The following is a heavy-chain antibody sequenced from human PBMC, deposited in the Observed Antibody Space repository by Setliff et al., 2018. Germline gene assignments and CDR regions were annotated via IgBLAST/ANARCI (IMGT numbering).Heavy chain of an antibody. V-gene: IGHV1-69*05. CDR1: GGTFSSYG. D-gene: IGHD5-18*01. Sequence: SVKVSCKASGGTFSSYGISWVRQAPGQGLEWMGGTIPIFGSTNYAQKFQDRVTIITDESTSTAYMELRSLRTEDTAVYYCAREGVDTRSSTDYRYYMDVCGKGTTVTVSS. CDR2: TIPIFGST. J-gene: IGHJ6*03. CDR3: AREGVDTRSSTDYRYYMDV.